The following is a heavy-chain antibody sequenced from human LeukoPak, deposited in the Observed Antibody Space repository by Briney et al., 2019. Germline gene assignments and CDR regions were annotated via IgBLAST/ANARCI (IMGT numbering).Heavy chain of an antibody. V-gene: IGHV3-21*01. Sequence: PGGSLRLSCAASGFTFSSYSMNWVRQAPGKGLEWVSSISSSSSYIYYADSVKGRFTISRDNAKNSLYLQRNSLRAEDTAVYYCARASGEWQVEHFDYWGQGTLVTVSS. J-gene: IGHJ4*02. CDR2: ISSSSSYI. D-gene: IGHD6-19*01. CDR1: GFTFSSYS. CDR3: ARASGEWQVEHFDY.